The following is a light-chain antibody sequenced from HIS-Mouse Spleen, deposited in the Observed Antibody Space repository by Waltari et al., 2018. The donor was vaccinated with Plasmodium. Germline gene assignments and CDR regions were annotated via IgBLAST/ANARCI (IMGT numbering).Light chain of an antibody. CDR3: SSYAGSNNLV. Sequence: QSALTQPPSASGSPGQSVTISCTGTSSDVGGYNYVSWYQQHPGIAPKLMIYEVSKRPSGVPDRFSCSKSGNTASLTVSWLQAEDEADYYCSSYAGSNNLVFGGGTKLTVL. CDR2: EVS. J-gene: IGLJ2*01. V-gene: IGLV2-8*01. CDR1: SSDVGGYNY.